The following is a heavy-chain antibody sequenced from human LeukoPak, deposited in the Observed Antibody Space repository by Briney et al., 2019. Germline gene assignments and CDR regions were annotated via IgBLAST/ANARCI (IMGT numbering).Heavy chain of an antibody. V-gene: IGHV3-74*03. CDR2: IRPERTTT. J-gene: IGHJ4*02. CDR1: GFTFSTLW. CDR3: ARYLDWILFDY. Sequence: GGSLRLSCAASGFTFSTLWMHRVRHAPGKGLVWVSRIRPERTTTADADSVKGRFTISRDNAKNTLFLQMNSLSAEDTAVYYCARYLDWILFDYWGQGTLVTVSS. D-gene: IGHD3-9*01.